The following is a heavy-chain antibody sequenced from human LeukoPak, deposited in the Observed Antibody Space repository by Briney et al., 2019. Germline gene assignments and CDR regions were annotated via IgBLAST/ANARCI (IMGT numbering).Heavy chain of an antibody. CDR2: IYYSGSTY. CDR3: ARGGTTVTPGLLWFDP. V-gene: IGHV4-59*01. D-gene: IGHD4-17*01. CDR1: GGSISSYY. J-gene: IGHJ5*02. Sequence: SETLSLTCTVSGGSISSYYWSWIRQPPGKGLEWIGYIYYSGSTYYYNPSLKSRVTISVDTSKNQFSLKLSSVTAADTAVYYCARGGTTVTPGLLWFDPWGQGTLVTVSS.